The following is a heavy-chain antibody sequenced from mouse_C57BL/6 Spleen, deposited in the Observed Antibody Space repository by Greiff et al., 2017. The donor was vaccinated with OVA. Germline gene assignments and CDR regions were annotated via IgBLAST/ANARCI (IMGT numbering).Heavy chain of an antibody. J-gene: IGHJ2*01. CDR1: GYTFTSYW. V-gene: IGHV1-64*01. D-gene: IGHD1-1*01. Sequence: QVQLQQPGAELVKPGASVKVSCKASGYTFTSYWMHWVKQRPGQGLEWIGMIHPNSGSTNYNEKFKSKATLTVDKSSSTAYMQLSSLTSEHSAVYYCARSTVVATPYYFDYWGQGTTLTVSS. CDR2: IHPNSGST. CDR3: ARSTVVATPYYFDY.